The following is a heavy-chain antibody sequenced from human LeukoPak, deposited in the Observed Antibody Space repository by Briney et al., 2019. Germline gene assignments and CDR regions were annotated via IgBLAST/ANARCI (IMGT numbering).Heavy chain of an antibody. Sequence: ASVKVSCKASGYTFTSYDINWVRQATRQGLEWMGWMNPNSGNTGYAQKFQGRVTMTRNTSISTAYMELSSLRSEDTAVYYCARGTPYDFWSGYWGAYYYYYYMDVWGKGTTVTVSS. CDR2: MNPNSGNT. D-gene: IGHD3-3*01. CDR3: ARGTPYDFWSGYWGAYYYYYYMDV. J-gene: IGHJ6*03. V-gene: IGHV1-8*01. CDR1: GYTFTSYD.